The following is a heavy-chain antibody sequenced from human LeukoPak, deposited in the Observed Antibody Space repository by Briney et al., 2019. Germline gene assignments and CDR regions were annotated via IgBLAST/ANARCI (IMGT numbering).Heavy chain of an antibody. CDR2: FYYSGST. CDR3: ARSYPNYYDSSGYYWDAFVI. V-gene: IGHV4-31*03. Sequence: PSQTLSLTCTVSRDSISSGGYYWSWIPQPPGKGLEWIGYFYYSGSTNYHPSLKSRVTISVDTSKNQFSLKLSSVTAADTAVYYCARSYPNYYDSSGYYWDAFVIWGQGTMVTVSS. J-gene: IGHJ3*02. CDR1: RDSISSGGYY. D-gene: IGHD3-22*01.